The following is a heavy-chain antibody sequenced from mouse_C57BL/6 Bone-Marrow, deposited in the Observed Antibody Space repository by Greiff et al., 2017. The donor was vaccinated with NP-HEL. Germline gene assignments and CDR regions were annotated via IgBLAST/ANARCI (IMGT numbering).Heavy chain of an antibody. D-gene: IGHD2-3*01. CDR3: ARGGGWLLSPWFAY. CDR2: IDPSDSET. V-gene: IGHV1-52*01. CDR1: GYTFTSYW. Sequence: VQLQQPGAELVRPGSSVKLSCKASGYTFTSYWMHWVKQRPIQGLEWIGNIDPSDSETHYNQKFKGKATLTVDKSSSTAYMQLSSLTSEVSAVYYCARGGGWLLSPWFAYWGQGTLVTVSA. J-gene: IGHJ3*01.